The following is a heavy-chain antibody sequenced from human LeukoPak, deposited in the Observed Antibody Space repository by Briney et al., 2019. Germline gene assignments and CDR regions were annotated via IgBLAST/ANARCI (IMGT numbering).Heavy chain of an antibody. V-gene: IGHV4-4*07. CDR1: GGSISSYY. CDR2: IYTSGST. Sequence: SETLSLTCTVSGGSISSYYWSWIRQPAAKELEWIGRIYTSGSTNYNPSLNSRVPMSVHTSKNQFPPNLSSATAADTAVYYCARGGWELTIWGQGTLVTVSS. D-gene: IGHD1-26*01. CDR3: ARGGWELTI. J-gene: IGHJ4*02.